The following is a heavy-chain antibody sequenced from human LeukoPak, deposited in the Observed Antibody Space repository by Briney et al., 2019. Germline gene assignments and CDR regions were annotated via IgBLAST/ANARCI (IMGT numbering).Heavy chain of an antibody. V-gene: IGHV1-69*05. D-gene: IGHD2-15*01. CDR2: IIPIFGTA. Sequence: ASVKLSCKTSGGTFSSYAISWVRQAPGEGLEWIAGIIPIFGTANYAEYFQGRVTITTDESTSTAYMELSSVRTEDTAVYYCARGGQHKLLGARFDPEGQGTVVTVT. CDR1: GGTFSSYA. J-gene: IGHJ5*02. CDR3: ARGGQHKLLGARFDP.